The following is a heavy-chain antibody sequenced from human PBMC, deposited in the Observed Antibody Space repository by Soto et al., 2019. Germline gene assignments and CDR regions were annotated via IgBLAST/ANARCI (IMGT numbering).Heavy chain of an antibody. J-gene: IGHJ4*02. CDR2: INASGGST. CDR1: GYTFTSYA. CDR3: ALYYDSSGYPFDY. D-gene: IGHD3-22*01. V-gene: IGHV1-46*01. Sequence: ASVKVSCKASGYTFTSYAMHWVRQAPGQRLEWMERINASGGSTSYAQKFQGRVTMTRDTSTSTVYMELSSLRSEDTAVYYCALYYDSSGYPFDYWGQGTLVTVSS.